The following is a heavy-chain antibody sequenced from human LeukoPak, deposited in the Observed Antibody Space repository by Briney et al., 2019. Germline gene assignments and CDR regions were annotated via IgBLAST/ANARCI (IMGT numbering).Heavy chain of an antibody. Sequence: GASVKVSCKASGYTFTGYYMHWVRHAPGQGLEWMGWINPNSGGTNYAQKFQGRVTMTRDTSISTAYMELSRLRSDDTAVYYCARTAVVVAATSIAFDIWGQGTMVTVSS. J-gene: IGHJ3*02. CDR2: INPNSGGT. CDR3: ARTAVVVAATSIAFDI. V-gene: IGHV1-2*02. CDR1: GYTFTGYY. D-gene: IGHD2-15*01.